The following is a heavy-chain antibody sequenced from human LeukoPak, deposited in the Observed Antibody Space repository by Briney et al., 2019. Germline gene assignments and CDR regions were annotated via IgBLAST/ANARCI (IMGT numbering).Heavy chain of an antibody. Sequence: SETLSLTCTVSGGSISSYYWSWIRQPPGKGLEWIGYIYYSGSTNYNPSLKSRVTISVDTSKNQFSLKLSSVTAADTAVYYCARTVGATFFDYWGQGTLVAVSS. D-gene: IGHD1-26*01. J-gene: IGHJ4*02. V-gene: IGHV4-59*01. CDR2: IYYSGST. CDR3: ARTVGATFFDY. CDR1: GGSISSYY.